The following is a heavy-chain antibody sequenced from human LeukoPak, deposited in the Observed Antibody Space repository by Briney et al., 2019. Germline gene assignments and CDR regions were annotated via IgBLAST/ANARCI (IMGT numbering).Heavy chain of an antibody. CDR3: ARGLGLGSLTVFGY. D-gene: IGHD4-17*01. V-gene: IGHV3-30*04. CDR1: GFTFSSYA. J-gene: IGHJ4*02. Sequence: GGSLRLSCAASGFTFSSYAMHWVRQAPGKGLEWVAVISYDGSNKYYADSVKGRFTISRDNSKNTLYLQMNSLRAEDTAVYYCARGLGLGSLTVFGYWGQGTLVTVSS. CDR2: ISYDGSNK.